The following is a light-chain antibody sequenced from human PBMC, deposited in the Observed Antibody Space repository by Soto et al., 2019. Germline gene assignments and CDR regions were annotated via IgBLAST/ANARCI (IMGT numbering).Light chain of an antibody. CDR2: KAS. V-gene: IGKV1-5*03. CDR1: QTISSC. J-gene: IGKJ1*01. CDR3: QNYNSYSEA. Sequence: DIRITQCPSTLSGTVGDRVTITCRASQTISSCLAWYQQKPGKAPKLLIYKASTLKSGVPSRFSGSGSGTEFTLTISSLQPDDFATYYCQNYNSYSEAFGQGAKV.